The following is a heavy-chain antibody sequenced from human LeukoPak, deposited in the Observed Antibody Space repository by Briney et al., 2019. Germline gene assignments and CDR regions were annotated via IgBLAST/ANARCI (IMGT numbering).Heavy chain of an antibody. D-gene: IGHD6-19*01. CDR3: AKVGWDQYYFDY. Sequence: PGGSLRLSCAAFGFTFSSYAMSWVRQAPGKGLEWVSAISGSGGSTYYADSVKGRFTISRDNSKNTVYLQMNSLRAEDTAVYYCAKVGWDQYYFDYWGQGTLVTVSS. CDR1: GFTFSSYA. CDR2: ISGSGGST. V-gene: IGHV3-23*01. J-gene: IGHJ4*02.